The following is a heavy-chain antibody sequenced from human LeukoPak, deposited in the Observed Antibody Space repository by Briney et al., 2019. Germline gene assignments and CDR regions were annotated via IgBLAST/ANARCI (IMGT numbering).Heavy chain of an antibody. V-gene: IGHV4-61*02. CDR1: GGSISSGSYY. CDR3: ARDLYNANEGAFDI. J-gene: IGHJ3*02. CDR2: IYTSGST. D-gene: IGHD4/OR15-4a*01. Sequence: PSQTLSLTCTVSGGSISSGSYYWSWIRQPAGKGLEWIGRIYTSGSTNYNPSLKSRVTISVDTSKNQFSLKLSSVTAADTAVYYCARDLYNANEGAFDIWGQGTMVTVSS.